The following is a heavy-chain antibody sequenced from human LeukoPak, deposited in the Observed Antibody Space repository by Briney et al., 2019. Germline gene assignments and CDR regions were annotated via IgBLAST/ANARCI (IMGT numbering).Heavy chain of an antibody. J-gene: IGHJ4*02. V-gene: IGHV3-66*01. CDR2: IYGGGGT. CDR1: GFTVSSKH. CDR3: ARDGEYSYGYGFDY. Sequence: PGGSLRLSCAASGFTVSSKHMSWVRQAPGKGLEWVSVIYGGGGTYYADSVKGRFTISRDNSKNTLYLQMNSLRAEDTAVYYCARDGEYSYGYGFDYWGQGTLVTVSS. D-gene: IGHD5-18*01.